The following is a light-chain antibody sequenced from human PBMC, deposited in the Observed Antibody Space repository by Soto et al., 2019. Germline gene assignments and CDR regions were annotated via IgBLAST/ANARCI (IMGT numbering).Light chain of an antibody. J-gene: IGLJ1*01. CDR3: AGWYDSLNVSYV. V-gene: IGLV1-44*01. CDR2: SNN. CDR1: SSNIGSNP. Sequence: QSVLTQPPSASGTPGQRVTISCSGSSSNIGSNPVNWYQQLPGTAPKLLIYSNNQRPSWVPGRFSGSKSGTLASLAISGLQSEDESDYYCAGWYDSLNVSYVVGNGTELTVL.